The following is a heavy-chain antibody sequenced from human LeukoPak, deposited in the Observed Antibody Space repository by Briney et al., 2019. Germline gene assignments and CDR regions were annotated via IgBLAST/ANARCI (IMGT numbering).Heavy chain of an antibody. V-gene: IGHV2-70*12. CDR1: GFSLSTSGMC. J-gene: IGHJ5*02. CDR2: IDWDDDK. D-gene: IGHD1-7*01. Sequence: SGPALVKPTQTLTLTCTFSGFSLSTSGMCVSWIRQPPGKALEWLARIDWDDDKYYSTSLKTRLTISKDTSKNQVVLTMTNMDPVDTATYYCAHSGSGTGHFDPWGQGTLVTVSS. CDR3: AHSGSGTGHFDP.